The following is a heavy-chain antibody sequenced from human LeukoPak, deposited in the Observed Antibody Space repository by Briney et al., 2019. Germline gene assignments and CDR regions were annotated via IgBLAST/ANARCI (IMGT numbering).Heavy chain of an antibody. CDR3: ARNYGSGIQPYYYYYMDV. V-gene: IGHV4-61*02. Sequence: SETLSLTCTVSGGSISSGSYYWSWIRQPAGTGLEWIGRIYTSGSTNYNPSLKSRVTMSVDTSKNQFSLKLSSVTAADTAVYYCARNYGSGIQPYYYYYMDVWGKGTTVTISS. CDR2: IYTSGST. D-gene: IGHD3-10*01. J-gene: IGHJ6*03. CDR1: GGSISSGSYY.